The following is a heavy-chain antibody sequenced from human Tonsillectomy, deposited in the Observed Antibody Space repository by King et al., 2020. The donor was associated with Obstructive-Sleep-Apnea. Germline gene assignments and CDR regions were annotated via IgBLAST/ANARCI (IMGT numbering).Heavy chain of an antibody. D-gene: IGHD5-18*01. Sequence: QLQESGPGLVKPSETLSLTCTVSGGSISSSSYYWGWIRQPPGKGLEWIGSIYYSGSTYYNPSLKSRVTISVDTSKNQFSLKLSSVTAADTAVYYCARDRRTAMVTKGDFDYWGKGTLVTVSS. CDR3: ARDRRTAMVTKGDFDY. V-gene: IGHV4-39*07. J-gene: IGHJ4*02. CDR1: GGSISSSSYY. CDR2: IYYSGST.